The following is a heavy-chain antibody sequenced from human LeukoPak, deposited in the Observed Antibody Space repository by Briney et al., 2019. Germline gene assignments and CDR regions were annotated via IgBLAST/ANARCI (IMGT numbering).Heavy chain of an antibody. D-gene: IGHD1-26*01. V-gene: IGHV3-30*18. CDR1: GFSISYYG. CDR2: TSNDGSEQ. J-gene: IGHJ4*02. Sequence: SLRLSCAASGFSISYYGMHWVRQAPGKGLEWVAVTSNDGSEQNYADSVKGRFTVSRDNSKNTLYLQMNSLRAEDTAVNYCAKTGYYGLYYFDYWGQGTLVTVSS. CDR3: AKTGYYGLYYFDY.